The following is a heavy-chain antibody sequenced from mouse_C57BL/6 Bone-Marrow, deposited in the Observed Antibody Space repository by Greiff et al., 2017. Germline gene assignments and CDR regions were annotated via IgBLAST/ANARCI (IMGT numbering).Heavy chain of an antibody. CDR1: GYTFTSYW. CDR3: ARSGPLERSFDY. Sequence: VQLQQPGAELVKPGASVKMSCKASGYTFTSYWITWVKQRPGQGLAWIGDIYPTSGRTNYNEKFKSKAILTVDTASNTAYMQLSSLTSEDSAVFYCARSGPLERSFDYWGQGTTLTVSS. J-gene: IGHJ2*01. CDR2: IYPTSGRT. V-gene: IGHV1-55*01. D-gene: IGHD3-1*01.